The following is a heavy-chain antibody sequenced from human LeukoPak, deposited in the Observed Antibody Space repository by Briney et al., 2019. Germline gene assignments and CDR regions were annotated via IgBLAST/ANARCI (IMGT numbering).Heavy chain of an antibody. J-gene: IGHJ4*02. V-gene: IGHV1-2*02. CDR1: GYTFTGYY. CDR3: ARANPLYCSSTTCLFDY. D-gene: IGHD2-2*01. Sequence: EASVKVSCMASGYTFTGYYMHWVRQAPGQGFEWMGWISPNSGGTNYAQKFQGRVTMTRDTSISTAHMELSRLRSDDTAVYYCARANPLYCSSTTCLFDYWGQGTLVTVSS. CDR2: ISPNSGGT.